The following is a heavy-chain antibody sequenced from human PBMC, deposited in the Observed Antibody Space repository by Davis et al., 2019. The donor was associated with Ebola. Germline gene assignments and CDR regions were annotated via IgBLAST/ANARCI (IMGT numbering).Heavy chain of an antibody. D-gene: IGHD3-10*01. CDR1: GGTFSSYA. J-gene: IGHJ4*02. CDR3: ATLWFGELANDY. Sequence: SVKVSCKASGGTFSSYAISWVRQAPGQGLEWMGGIIPIFGTANYAQKFQGRVTMTEDTSTDTAYMELSSLRSEDTAVYYCATLWFGELANDYWGQGTLVTVSS. V-gene: IGHV1-69*06. CDR2: IIPIFGTA.